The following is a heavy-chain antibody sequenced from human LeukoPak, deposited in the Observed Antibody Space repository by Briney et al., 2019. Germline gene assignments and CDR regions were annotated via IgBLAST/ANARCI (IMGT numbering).Heavy chain of an antibody. J-gene: IGHJ4*02. CDR3: AKQQVVPAATPAFDY. Sequence: GGSLRLSCAASGFTFSSYAMHWVRQAPGKGLEWVAVISYDGSNKYYADSVRGRFTISRDNSKNTLYLQMNSLRAEDTAVYYCAKQQVVPAATPAFDYWGQGTLVTVSS. CDR1: GFTFSSYA. CDR2: ISYDGSNK. D-gene: IGHD2-2*01. V-gene: IGHV3-30-3*02.